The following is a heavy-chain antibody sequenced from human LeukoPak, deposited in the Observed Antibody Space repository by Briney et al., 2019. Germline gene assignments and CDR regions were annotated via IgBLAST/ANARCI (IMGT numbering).Heavy chain of an antibody. CDR2: ISSSSSYI. CDR1: GFTFSSYS. Sequence: GGSLRLSCAASGFTFSSYSMNWVRQAPGKGLEWVSSISSSSSYIYYADSVKGRFTISRDNAKNSLYLQMNSLRAEDTAVYYCARALHDYGDDESSDYWGQGTLVTVSS. J-gene: IGHJ4*02. CDR3: ARALHDYGDDESSDY. V-gene: IGHV3-21*01. D-gene: IGHD4-17*01.